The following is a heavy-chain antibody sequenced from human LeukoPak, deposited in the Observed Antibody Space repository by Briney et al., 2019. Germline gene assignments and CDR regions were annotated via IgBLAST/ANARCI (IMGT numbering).Heavy chain of an antibody. Sequence: GGSLRLSCAASGFTFSSYGMHWVRQAPGKGLEWVAVIWYDGSNKYYADSVKGRFTISRDNSKNTLYLQMNRLRAEDTAVYYCARDPNWGSLDYFDYWGQGTLVTVSS. CDR3: ARDPNWGSLDYFDY. CDR1: GFTFSSYG. J-gene: IGHJ4*02. V-gene: IGHV3-33*01. CDR2: IWYDGSNK. D-gene: IGHD7-27*01.